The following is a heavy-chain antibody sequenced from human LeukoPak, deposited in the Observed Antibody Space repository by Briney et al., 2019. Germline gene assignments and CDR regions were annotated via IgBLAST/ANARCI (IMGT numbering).Heavy chain of an antibody. CDR2: IYYSVST. D-gene: IGHD3-22*01. CDR1: GGSISSYY. CDR3: ARARSPEHYYASSHWDYYSGMDV. J-gene: IGHJ6*02. V-gene: IGHV4-59*01. Sequence: PSETLSLTCTVSGGSISSYYWSWSRQPPGKGLEWIGYIYYSVSTNYNPSLKSRVTISVDTSKNPFSLKLSSVTAADTAVYYCARARSPEHYYASSHWDYYSGMDVWGQGTTVTVSS.